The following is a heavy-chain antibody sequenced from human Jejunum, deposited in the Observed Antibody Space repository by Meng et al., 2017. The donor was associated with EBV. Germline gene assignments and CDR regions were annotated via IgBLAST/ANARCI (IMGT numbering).Heavy chain of an antibody. Sequence: QVQLGPSGAEVKKPGASVKVSCKVSGYTLTELSIHWVRQAPGKGLEWMGGFDPEDGEIIYSQKFQGRIIMTEDTSSDTAYMELSSLRSEDTAVYYCATQRGQWLVPYFDYWGQGTLVTVAS. CDR3: ATQRGQWLVPYFDY. D-gene: IGHD6-19*01. J-gene: IGHJ4*02. CDR1: GYTLTELS. CDR2: FDPEDGEI. V-gene: IGHV1-24*01.